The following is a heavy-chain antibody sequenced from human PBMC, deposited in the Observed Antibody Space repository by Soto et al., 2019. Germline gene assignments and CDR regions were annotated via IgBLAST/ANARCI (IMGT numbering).Heavy chain of an antibody. V-gene: IGHV3-23*01. D-gene: IGHD3-3*01. CDR3: AKVYDFWSGPFAALDI. CDR2: ISGSGGST. Sequence: GGSLRLSCAASGFTFSSYAMSWVRQAPGKGLEWVSAISGSGGSTYYADSVKGRFTISRDNSKNTLYLQMNSLRAEDTAVYYCAKVYDFWSGPFAALDIWGQGTMVTVS. CDR1: GFTFSSYA. J-gene: IGHJ3*02.